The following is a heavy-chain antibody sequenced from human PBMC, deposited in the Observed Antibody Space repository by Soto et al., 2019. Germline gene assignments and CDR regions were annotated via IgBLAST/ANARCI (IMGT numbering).Heavy chain of an antibody. CDR3: ARVKGGTTRRASDP. CDR1: GDSISSGGYY. CDR2: IYDNGGA. D-gene: IGHD1-7*01. Sequence: PSETLSLTCTVSGDSISSGGYYWSWIRQHPGKGLEWIGYIYDNGGAYYSPSLKGRVVISVDRSENQFSLRLSSVTAADTAVYYCARVKGGTTRRASDPWGQGTLVTVSS. V-gene: IGHV4-31*03. J-gene: IGHJ5*02.